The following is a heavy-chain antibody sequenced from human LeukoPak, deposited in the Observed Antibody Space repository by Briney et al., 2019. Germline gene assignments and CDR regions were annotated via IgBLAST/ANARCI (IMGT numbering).Heavy chain of an antibody. CDR3: ARVEYSSSSGAFDI. CDR2: IYYSGST. D-gene: IGHD6-6*01. Sequence: SETLSLTCTVSGGSISSYYWSWIRQPPGTGLEWIGYIYYSGSTNYNPSLKSRVTISVDTSKNQFSLKLSSVTAADTAVYYCARVEYSSSSGAFDIWGQGTMVTVSS. V-gene: IGHV4-59*01. CDR1: GGSISSYY. J-gene: IGHJ3*02.